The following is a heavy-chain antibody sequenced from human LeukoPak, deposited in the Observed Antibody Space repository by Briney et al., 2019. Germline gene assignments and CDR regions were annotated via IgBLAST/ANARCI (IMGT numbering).Heavy chain of an antibody. J-gene: IGHJ4*02. CDR2: IIPIFGTT. CDR1: GGTFKNYA. Sequence: ASVKVSCRPSGGTFKNYAIRWVRQAPGQGPEWMAGIIPIFGTTNYAQKFQGRVSITADKSTGTAYMEVSSLRSEDTAVYYCAGSYSEVFAQDYWGQGTLVTVSS. D-gene: IGHD5-12*01. V-gene: IGHV1-69*06. CDR3: AGSYSEVFAQDY.